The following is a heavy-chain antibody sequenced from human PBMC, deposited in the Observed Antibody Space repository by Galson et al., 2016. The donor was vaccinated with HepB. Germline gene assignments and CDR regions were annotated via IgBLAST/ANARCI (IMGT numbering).Heavy chain of an antibody. J-gene: IGHJ5*02. CDR1: GFSVSSSY. CDR2: VYNDGTT. V-gene: IGHV3-66*01. Sequence: SLRLSCAASGFSVSSSYMTWVRQAPGKWLEWVSIVYNDGTTYYADFVKGRFSTYSDTSENTLYLQMNSLRGEDTAVYFCARENIVGPTAFDPWGQGTLVTVSS. CDR3: ARENIVGPTAFDP. D-gene: IGHD1-26*01.